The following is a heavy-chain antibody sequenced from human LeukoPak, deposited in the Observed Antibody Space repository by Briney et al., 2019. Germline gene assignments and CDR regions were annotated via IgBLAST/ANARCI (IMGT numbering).Heavy chain of an antibody. Sequence: PGGSLRLSCAASGFTFSSYAMSWVRQAPGKGLEWVSAISGSGGSTYYADSVKGRFTISRDNSKNTVYLQMNSLRAEDTAVYYCGRARSDDFWRDAFDIWGQGTLVTVSS. CDR1: GFTFSSYA. J-gene: IGHJ3*02. V-gene: IGHV3-23*01. D-gene: IGHD3-3*01. CDR3: GRARSDDFWRDAFDI. CDR2: ISGSGGST.